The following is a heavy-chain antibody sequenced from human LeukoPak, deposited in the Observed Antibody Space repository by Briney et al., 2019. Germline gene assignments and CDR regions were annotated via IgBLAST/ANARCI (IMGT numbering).Heavy chain of an antibody. CDR1: GFTFSSYW. CDR3: VRDRTVPTLFDY. D-gene: IGHD4-17*01. Sequence: PGGSLRLSCAASGFTFSSYWVHWVRQAPGKGLVWVSRINFDGGTTGYADSVKGRFTISRDNAKNTLYLQVNSLRADDTAVYYCVRDRTVPTLFDYWGQGTLVTVSS. J-gene: IGHJ4*02. CDR2: INFDGGTT. V-gene: IGHV3-74*01.